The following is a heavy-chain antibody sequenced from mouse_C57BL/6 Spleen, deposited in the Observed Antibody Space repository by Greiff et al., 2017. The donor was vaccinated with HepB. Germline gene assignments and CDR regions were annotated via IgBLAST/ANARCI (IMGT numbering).Heavy chain of an antibody. J-gene: IGHJ1*03. CDR3: ARDPSYGNYAYFDV. Sequence: EVQLVESGGGLVKPGGSLKLSCAASGFTFSSYAMSWVRQTPEKRLEWVATISDGGSYTYYPDNVKGRFTISGDNAKNNLYLQMSHLKSEDTAMYYCARDPSYGNYAYFDVWGTGTTVTVSS. CDR2: ISDGGSYT. D-gene: IGHD2-1*01. CDR1: GFTFSSYA. V-gene: IGHV5-4*01.